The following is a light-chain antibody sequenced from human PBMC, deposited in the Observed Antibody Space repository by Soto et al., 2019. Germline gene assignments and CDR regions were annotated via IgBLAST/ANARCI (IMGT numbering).Light chain of an antibody. V-gene: IGKV1-39*01. CDR3: QQSYITPYT. Sequence: DIQMTQSPSSLSASVGDRVTITCRASQTITSYLHWYQQKPGKAPDLLIYGASSLQTGVPSRFSGSGSGTDFTLNITSLQPEDFATYYCQQSYITPYTFGQGTKLEIK. CDR2: GAS. CDR1: QTITSY. J-gene: IGKJ2*01.